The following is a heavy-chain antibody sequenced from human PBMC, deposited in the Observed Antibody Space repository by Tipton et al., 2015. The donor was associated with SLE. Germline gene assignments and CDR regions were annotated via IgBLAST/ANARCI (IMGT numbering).Heavy chain of an antibody. D-gene: IGHD3-3*02. CDR3: ARLRNIAFFEYNDAFHI. V-gene: IGHV5-51*03. J-gene: IGHJ3*02. CDR2: IHPGESET. CDR1: GYSFTNYW. Sequence: QLVQSGAAVKKPGESLKMSCKTSGYSFTNYWIGWVRQMPGQGLEYVGIIHPGESETRYSPSFQGQVTISADKSISTAYLQWVSLKASDTAIYYCARLRNIAFFEYNDAFHILCQRTMRTVSA.